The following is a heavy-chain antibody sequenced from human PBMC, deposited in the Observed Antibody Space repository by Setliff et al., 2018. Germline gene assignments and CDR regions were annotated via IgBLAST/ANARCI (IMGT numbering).Heavy chain of an antibody. D-gene: IGHD3-10*01. CDR2: IYSGGST. J-gene: IGHJ5*02. CDR3: ARSGDYGSGRLSP. Sequence: GGSLRLSCAASGFTVSSNYMSWVRQAPGKGLEWVSVIYSGGSTYYADSVKGRFTISRDNSKNTLYLQMNSLRAEDTAVYYCARSGDYGSGRLSPWGQGTLVTVSS. V-gene: IGHV3-66*01. CDR1: GFTVSSNY.